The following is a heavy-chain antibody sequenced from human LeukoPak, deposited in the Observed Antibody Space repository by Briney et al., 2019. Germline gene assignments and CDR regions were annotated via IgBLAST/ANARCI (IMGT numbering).Heavy chain of an antibody. J-gene: IGHJ4*02. CDR2: IIPIFGTA. V-gene: IGHV1-69*06. Sequence: SVKVSCKASGGTFSSYAISWVRQAPGQGLEWMGGIIPIFGTANYAQKFQGRVTITADKSTSTAYMELSSLRSEDTAVYYCARDPGYDTSGYYYSYFDYWGLGTLVTVSS. D-gene: IGHD3-22*01. CDR3: ARDPGYDTSGYYYSYFDY. CDR1: GGTFSSYA.